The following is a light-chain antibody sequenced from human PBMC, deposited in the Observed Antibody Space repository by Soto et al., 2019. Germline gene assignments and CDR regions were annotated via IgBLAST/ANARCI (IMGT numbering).Light chain of an antibody. V-gene: IGKV3-20*01. Sequence: EIVLTQSPGTLSLSPGERATLSCRASQSVSSIYLAWYQQKPGQAPRLLIYGVSRRATGIPERFSGSGSGADFTLTISRLEPEDFAIYYCQQYGSSPSITFGQGTRLETK. J-gene: IGKJ5*01. CDR2: GVS. CDR1: QSVSSIY. CDR3: QQYGSSPSIT.